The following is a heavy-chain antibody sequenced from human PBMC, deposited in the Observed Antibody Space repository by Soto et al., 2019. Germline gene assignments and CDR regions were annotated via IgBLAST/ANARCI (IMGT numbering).Heavy chain of an antibody. CDR2: ISASNGNT. CDR3: ARVHGFRDGVYEPAPVD. D-gene: IGHD5-12*01. V-gene: IGHV1-18*01. CDR1: GSTLINFG. Sequence: QVQLVQSGPEVKKPGASVRVSCKDSGSTLINFGFSWVRQAPGQGLAWLGWISASNGNTYYAQKFQGRITLSTHTPTTPAYMDLRTLTSDDTAVYFWARVHGFRDGVYEPAPVDWGQGTGVTVSS. J-gene: IGHJ4*02.